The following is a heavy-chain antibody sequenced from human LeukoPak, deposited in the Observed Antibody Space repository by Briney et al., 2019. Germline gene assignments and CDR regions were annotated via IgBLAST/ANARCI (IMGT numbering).Heavy chain of an antibody. Sequence: SETLSLTCTVSGGSISSHYWSWIRQPPGKGLEWIGYIYYSGSTNYNPSLKSRVTISVDTSKNQFSLKLSSVTAADTAVYYCARYSSSWPNWFDPWGQGTLVTVS. D-gene: IGHD6-13*01. CDR1: GGSISSHY. CDR3: ARYSSSWPNWFDP. CDR2: IYYSGST. V-gene: IGHV4-59*11. J-gene: IGHJ5*02.